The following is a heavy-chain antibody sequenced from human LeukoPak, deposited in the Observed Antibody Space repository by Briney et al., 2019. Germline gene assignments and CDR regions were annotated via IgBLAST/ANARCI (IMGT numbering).Heavy chain of an antibody. CDR3: AREIYDYVWGSYRFDAFDI. CDR1: GFTFSDYY. CDR2: ISSSGSTI. V-gene: IGHV3-11*01. J-gene: IGHJ3*02. D-gene: IGHD3-16*02. Sequence: PGGSLRLSCAASGFTFSDYYMSWIRQAPGKGLEWVSYISSSGSTIYYADSVKGRFTISRDNSKNTLYLQMNSLRAEDTAVYYCAREIYDYVWGSYRFDAFDIWGQGTMVTVSS.